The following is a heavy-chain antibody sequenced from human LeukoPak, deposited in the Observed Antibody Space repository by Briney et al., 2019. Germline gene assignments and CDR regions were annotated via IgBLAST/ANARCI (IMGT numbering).Heavy chain of an antibody. V-gene: IGHV4-31*03. CDR1: GGSISSGDYY. Sequence: PSETLSLTCTVSGGSISSGDYYWSWIRQHPGKGLEWIGYIYYSGSTYYNPSLKSRVTISVDTSKNQFSLKLSSVTAADTAVYYCAGVAYCGGDCTHPAAFDIWGQGTMVTVSS. J-gene: IGHJ3*02. D-gene: IGHD2-21*02. CDR2: IYYSGST. CDR3: AGVAYCGGDCTHPAAFDI.